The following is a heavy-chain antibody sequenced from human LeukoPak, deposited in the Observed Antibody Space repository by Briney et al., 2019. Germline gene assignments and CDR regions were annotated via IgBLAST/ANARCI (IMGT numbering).Heavy chain of an antibody. V-gene: IGHV4-59*01. CDR2: IYYSGST. J-gene: IGHJ4*02. CDR3: ASHYSSGWEYYFDY. Sequence: SETLSLTCTVSGGSINSYYWTWIRQPPGKGLEWIGYIYYSGSTNYNPSLKSRVTISVDTSKNQFSLKLSSVTAADTAVYYCASHYSSGWEYYFDYWGQGTLVTVSS. D-gene: IGHD6-19*01. CDR1: GGSINSYY.